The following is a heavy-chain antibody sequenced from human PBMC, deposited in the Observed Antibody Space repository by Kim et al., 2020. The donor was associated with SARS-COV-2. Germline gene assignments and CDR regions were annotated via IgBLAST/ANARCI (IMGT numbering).Heavy chain of an antibody. CDR3: ARDLHGMDV. J-gene: IGHJ6*02. Sequence: GTANYAQKFQGRVTITADESTSTAYMELSSLRSEDTAVYYCARDLHGMDVWGQGTTVTVSS. V-gene: IGHV1-69*01. CDR2: GTA.